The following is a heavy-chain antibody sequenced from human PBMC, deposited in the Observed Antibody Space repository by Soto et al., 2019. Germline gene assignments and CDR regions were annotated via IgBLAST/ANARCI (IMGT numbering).Heavy chain of an antibody. CDR2: ISAYNGNT. V-gene: IGHV1-18*01. CDR3: ARDLAYNWNHGSGDY. Sequence: QVQLVQSGAEVKKPGASVKVSCKASGYTFTSYGISWVRQAPGQGLEWMGWISAYNGNTNYAQKLQGRVTMNTDTSTSTAYMELRSLRSDDTAVYYCARDLAYNWNHGSGDYWGQGTLVTVSS. CDR1: GYTFTSYG. D-gene: IGHD1-20*01. J-gene: IGHJ4*02.